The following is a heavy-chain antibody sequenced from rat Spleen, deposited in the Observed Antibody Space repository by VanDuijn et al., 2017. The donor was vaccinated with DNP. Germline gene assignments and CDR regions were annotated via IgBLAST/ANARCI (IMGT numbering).Heavy chain of an antibody. Sequence: EVRLVESGGGLVQPGRSLKLSCAASGFNFNDYWMGWVRQAPGKGLEWVASITSSGGDTSYPDSVKGRFTISRDNAKNTLNLQMNSLRSEDTATYYCARSAAGIAYWGQGALVTVSS. CDR1: GFNFNDYW. CDR2: ITSSGGDT. CDR3: ARSAAGIAY. V-gene: IGHV5-31*01. J-gene: IGHJ3*01. D-gene: IGHD1-2*01.